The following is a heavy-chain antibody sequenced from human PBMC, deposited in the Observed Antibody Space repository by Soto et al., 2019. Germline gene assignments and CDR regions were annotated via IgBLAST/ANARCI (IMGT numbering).Heavy chain of an antibody. V-gene: IGHV1-18*01. D-gene: IGHD4-4*01. CDR2: ISGYTGTT. Sequence: QVQLVQSGTEVKKPGASVKVSCKASGYTFRSYGISWVRQALDQGPERMEWISGYTGTTHYPQKFQGKVTMTTDTSTSTAYMELSSLRSDDTAVYYCAKADSNYAGRFSYSYMDVWGNGTLVTVSS. J-gene: IGHJ6*03. CDR1: GYTFRSYG. CDR3: AKADSNYAGRFSYSYMDV.